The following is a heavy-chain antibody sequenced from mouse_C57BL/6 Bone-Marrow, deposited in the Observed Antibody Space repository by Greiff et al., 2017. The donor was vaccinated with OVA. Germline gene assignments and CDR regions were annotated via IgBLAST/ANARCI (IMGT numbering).Heavy chain of an antibody. D-gene: IGHD2-10*02. Sequence: VQLQQSGAELVRPGASVKLSCTASGFNIKDDYMHWVKQRPEQGLEWIGWIDPENGDTEYASKFQGKATITADTSSNTAYLQLSSLTSEDTAVYYCTTALGGDDWGQGTTLTVSS. V-gene: IGHV14-4*01. CDR1: GFNIKDDY. CDR2: IDPENGDT. CDR3: TTALGGDD. J-gene: IGHJ2*01.